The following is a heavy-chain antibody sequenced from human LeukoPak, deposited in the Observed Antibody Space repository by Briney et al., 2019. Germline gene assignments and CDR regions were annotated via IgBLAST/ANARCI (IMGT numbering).Heavy chain of an antibody. V-gene: IGHV3-21*01. CDR2: ISSSSSYI. D-gene: IGHD2-2*01. Sequence: GGSLRLSCAASGFTFSSYSMNWVRQAPGKGLEWVSSISSSSSYIYYADSVKGRFTISRDNAKNSLCLQMNSLRAEDTAVYYCARVGYCSSTSCSDAFDIWGQGTMVTVSS. CDR3: ARVGYCSSTSCSDAFDI. J-gene: IGHJ3*02. CDR1: GFTFSSYS.